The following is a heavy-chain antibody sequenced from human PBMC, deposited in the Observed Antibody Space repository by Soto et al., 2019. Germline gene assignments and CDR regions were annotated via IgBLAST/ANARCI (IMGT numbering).Heavy chain of an antibody. J-gene: IGHJ6*02. V-gene: IGHV3-72*01. CDR2: SRNKANSYST. D-gene: IGHD3-10*01. CDR3: VRGVYGSWRMDV. CDR1: GFTFSDHY. Sequence: EVQLVDSGGGLVQPGGSLRLSCVASGFTFSDHYMDWVRQAPGKGLEWVARSRNKANSYSTEYAASVKGRFTISRDVSETSLYLQMNTLKTEDKAVYYCVRGVYGSWRMDVWGQGTSVTVSS.